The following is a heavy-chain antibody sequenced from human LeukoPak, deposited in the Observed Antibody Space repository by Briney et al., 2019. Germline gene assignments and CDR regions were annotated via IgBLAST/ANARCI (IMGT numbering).Heavy chain of an antibody. CDR1: GFTFSDYY. J-gene: IGHJ4*02. Sequence: GGSLRLSCAASGFTFSDYYMSWIRRAPGQGLEWVSYISSSSSYTNYADSVKGRFTISRDNAKNSLYLQMNSLRAEDTAVYYCARGYYYDSSGYYYWGQGTLVTVSS. V-gene: IGHV3-11*06. CDR3: ARGYYYDSSGYYY. CDR2: ISSSSSYT. D-gene: IGHD3-22*01.